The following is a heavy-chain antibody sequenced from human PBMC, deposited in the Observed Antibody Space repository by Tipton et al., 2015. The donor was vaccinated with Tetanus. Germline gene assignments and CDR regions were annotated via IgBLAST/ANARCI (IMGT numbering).Heavy chain of an antibody. Sequence: SLRLSCAATGFDFSAYWMNWVRQAPGKGLEWVANINGDGGTKKYVESVRGRFTISRDNAENSLSLEMDSLRAEDTAVYYCGIGRPGIYIDSGGQGTLVTVSS. CDR1: GFDFSAYW. J-gene: IGHJ4*02. D-gene: IGHD1-26*01. CDR3: GIGRPGIYIDS. CDR2: INGDGGTK. V-gene: IGHV3-7*01.